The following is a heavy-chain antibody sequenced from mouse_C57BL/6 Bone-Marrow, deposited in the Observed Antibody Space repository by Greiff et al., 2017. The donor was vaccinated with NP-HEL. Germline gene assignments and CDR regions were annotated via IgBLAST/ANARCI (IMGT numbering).Heavy chain of an antibody. CDR2: IHPNSGST. CDR3: ARLRRNYYYAMDY. CDR1: GYTFTSYW. D-gene: IGHD2-12*01. Sequence: QVQLKQPGAELVKPGASVKLSCKASGYTFTSYWMHWVKQRPGQGLEWIGMIHPNSGSTNYNEKFKSKATLTVDKSSSTAYMQLSSLTSEDSAVYYCARLRRNYYYAMDYWGQGTSVTVSS. J-gene: IGHJ4*01. V-gene: IGHV1-64*01.